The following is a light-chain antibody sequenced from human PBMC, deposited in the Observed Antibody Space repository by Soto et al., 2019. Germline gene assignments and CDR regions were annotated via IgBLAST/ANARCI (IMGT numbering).Light chain of an antibody. J-gene: IGKJ5*01. CDR2: AAS. V-gene: IGKV1-39*01. Sequence: DIQMTQSPSSLSAYIGDRVTITCRASQSISSYLNWYQQKPGKAPKLLIYAASSLQSGVPSRFSGSRSGTDFTLTISSLQPEDFATYYCQQSYSTPFVTFGQGTRLEIK. CDR3: QQSYSTPFVT. CDR1: QSISSY.